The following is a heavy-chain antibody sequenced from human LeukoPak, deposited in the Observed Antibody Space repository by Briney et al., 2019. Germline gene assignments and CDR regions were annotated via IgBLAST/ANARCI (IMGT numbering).Heavy chain of an antibody. CDR2: IIPIFGTA. D-gene: IGHD3-10*01. V-gene: IGHV1-69*13. J-gene: IGHJ4*02. CDR3: ARDRYYYGSGSYYKEY. Sequence: SVKVSCKASGGTFSSYAISWVRQAPGQGLEWMGGIIPIFGTANYAQKFQGRVTITADESTSTAYMELSSLRSEDTAVYYCARDRYYYGSGSYYKEYWGQGTLVTVSS. CDR1: GGTFSSYA.